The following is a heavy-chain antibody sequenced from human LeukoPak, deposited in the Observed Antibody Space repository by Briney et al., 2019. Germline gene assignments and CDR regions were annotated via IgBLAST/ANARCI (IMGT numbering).Heavy chain of an antibody. D-gene: IGHD3-10*01. CDR1: GFTFSSYG. CDR2: ISYDGSNK. CDR3: AKDDYYGSGSYYYYYYGMDV. J-gene: IGHJ6*02. Sequence: SLRLSCAASGFTFSSYGMHWVRQAPGKGLEWVAVISYDGSNKYYADSVKGRFTISRDNSKNTLYLQMNSLRAEDTAVYYCAKDDYYGSGSYYYYYYGMDVWGQGTTVTVSS. V-gene: IGHV3-30*18.